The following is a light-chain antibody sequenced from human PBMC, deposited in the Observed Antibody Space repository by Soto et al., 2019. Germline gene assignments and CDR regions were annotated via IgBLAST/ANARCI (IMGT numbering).Light chain of an antibody. V-gene: IGKV1-39*01. CDR2: AAS. Sequence: DLQMTQSASSLSASLGDRVTLTCGASQSISRYLNWYQQKKGKAPKLLIYAASSLLGGVPSRFSGSGYGTEFSLTISSLQPEDFATYYCQQYNAYPWTFGQGTKVDIK. J-gene: IGKJ1*01. CDR1: QSISRY. CDR3: QQYNAYPWT.